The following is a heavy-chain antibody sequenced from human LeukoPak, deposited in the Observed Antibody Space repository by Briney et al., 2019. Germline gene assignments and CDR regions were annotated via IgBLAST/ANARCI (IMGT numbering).Heavy chain of an antibody. CDR1: GGSISSYY. J-gene: IGHJ5*02. D-gene: IGHD3-3*01. CDR3: AVFVEPPVDWFDP. V-gene: IGHV4-59*01. Sequence: SETLSLTCTVSGGSISSYYWSWIRQPPGKGLEWIGYIYYSGSTNYNPSLMGRGTISRDTSKLHLSLTLASVTTADTAIYYCAVFVEPPVDWFDPWGQGTLVTVSS. CDR2: IYYSGST.